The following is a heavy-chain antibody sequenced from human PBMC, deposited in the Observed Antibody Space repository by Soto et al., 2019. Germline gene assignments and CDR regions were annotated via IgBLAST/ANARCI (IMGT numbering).Heavy chain of an antibody. CDR3: ARDHEGAFDI. Sequence: GGSLRLSCAASGFTFSSYAMHWVRQAPGKGLEWVAVISYDGSNKYYADSVKGRFTISRDNSKNTLYLQMNSLRAEDTAVYYCARDHEGAFDIWGQGTMVTVSS. J-gene: IGHJ3*02. CDR1: GFTFSSYA. CDR2: ISYDGSNK. V-gene: IGHV3-30-3*01.